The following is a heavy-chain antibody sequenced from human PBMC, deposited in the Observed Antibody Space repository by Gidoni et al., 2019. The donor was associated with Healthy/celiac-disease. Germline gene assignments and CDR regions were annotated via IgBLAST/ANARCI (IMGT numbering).Heavy chain of an antibody. Sequence: EVQLVQSGAAVKKPGESLKISCKGSGYSFTSYWIGWVRQMPGKGLEWMGIIYPGDSDTRYSPSFQGQVTISADKSISTAYLQWSSLKASDTAMYYCARGWDCTNGVCPYFDYWGQGTLVTVSS. V-gene: IGHV5-51*03. CDR3: ARGWDCTNGVCPYFDY. CDR1: GYSFTSYW. CDR2: IYPGDSDT. J-gene: IGHJ4*02. D-gene: IGHD2-8*01.